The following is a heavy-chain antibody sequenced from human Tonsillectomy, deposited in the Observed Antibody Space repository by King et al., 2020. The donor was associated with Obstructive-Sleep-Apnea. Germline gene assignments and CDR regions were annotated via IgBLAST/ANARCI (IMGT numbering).Heavy chain of an antibody. J-gene: IGHJ4*02. V-gene: IGHV3-23*04. Sequence: QLVQSGGGLVQPGGSLRLSCSASVFTFTRDAITWVLQAPGQGLEWGASRCGGGGKIYYADAGAGRLTISRDNSKTTLYLQMNTLRAEDTAVYYCARGGWGSRFDFWGQGTLVTASS. CDR2: RCGGGGKI. D-gene: IGHD3-16*01. CDR1: VFTFTRDA. CDR3: ARGGWGSRFDF.